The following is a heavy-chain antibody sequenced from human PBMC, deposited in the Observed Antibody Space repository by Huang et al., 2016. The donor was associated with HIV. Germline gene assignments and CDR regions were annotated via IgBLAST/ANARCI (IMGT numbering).Heavy chain of an antibody. D-gene: IGHD3-16*01. Sequence: QVQLVQSGAEVRKPGSSVKVSCRASGGSFNNFGINWVRQAPGQGLEWMGGIIPRFGKRNDAQRFQGRVTITADETTGVVYMELSSLRSDDTAVYFCAKRGGAWGSPYAFDLWGPGTMVTVSS. CDR3: AKRGGAWGSPYAFDL. V-gene: IGHV1-69*13. J-gene: IGHJ3*01. CDR1: GGSFNNFG. CDR2: IIPRFGKR.